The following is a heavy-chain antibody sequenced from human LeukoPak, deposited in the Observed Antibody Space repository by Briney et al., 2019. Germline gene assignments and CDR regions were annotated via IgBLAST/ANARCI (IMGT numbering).Heavy chain of an antibody. Sequence: GGSLRLSCAASGFTFSSYSMNWVRQAPGKGREWVSSISSSSSYIYYADSVKGRFTISRDNAKNSLYLQMNSLRAEDTAVYYCARDFRAMVNYFDYWGQGTLVTVSS. CDR2: ISSSSSYI. CDR1: GFTFSSYS. V-gene: IGHV3-21*01. J-gene: IGHJ4*02. D-gene: IGHD5-18*01. CDR3: ARDFRAMVNYFDY.